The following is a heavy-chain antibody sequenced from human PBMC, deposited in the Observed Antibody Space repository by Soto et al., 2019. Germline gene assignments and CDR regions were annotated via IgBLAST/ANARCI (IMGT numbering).Heavy chain of an antibody. CDR2: ISPGSRYP. D-gene: IGHD2-15*01. V-gene: IGHV3-11*06. J-gene: IGHJ5*02. CDR1: GFTFGDSY. Sequence: SLRLSCAVSGFTFGDSYMSWIRQAPGKGLEWLSYISPGSRYPAYADSVKGRFTISRDNAKRSLYLQMMSLTAEDTAIYYCVRGGGGGLFDPWGQGTMVTVSS. CDR3: VRGGGGGLFDP.